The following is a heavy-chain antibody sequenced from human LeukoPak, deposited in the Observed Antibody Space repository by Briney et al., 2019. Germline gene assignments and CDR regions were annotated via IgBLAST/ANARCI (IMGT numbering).Heavy chain of an antibody. CDR2: ISSSGSTI. J-gene: IGHJ3*02. V-gene: IGHV3-48*03. D-gene: IGHD3-10*02. CDR1: GFTFSSYE. Sequence: PGGSLRLSCAASGFTFSSYEMNWVRQAPGKGLEWVSYISSSGSTIYYADSVKGRFTISRDNAKKSLYLQMNSLRVEDTAVYYCTRKNYYVPRGAFDIWGQGTMVTVSS. CDR3: TRKNYYVPRGAFDI.